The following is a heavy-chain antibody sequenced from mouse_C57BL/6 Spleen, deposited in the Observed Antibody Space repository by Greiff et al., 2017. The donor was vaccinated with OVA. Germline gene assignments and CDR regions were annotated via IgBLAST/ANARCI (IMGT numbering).Heavy chain of an antibody. D-gene: IGHD2-4*01. CDR2: INPSNGGT. CDR3: ARPYYDYDDYAMDY. Sequence: QVQLQQPGAELVKPGASVKLSCKASGYTFTSYWMHWVKQRPGQGLEWIGNINPSNGGTNYNEKFKSKATLTVDNSSSTAYMQLSILTSGDSAVDYCARPYYDYDDYAMDYWGQGTSVTVSS. J-gene: IGHJ4*01. V-gene: IGHV1-53*01. CDR1: GYTFTSYW.